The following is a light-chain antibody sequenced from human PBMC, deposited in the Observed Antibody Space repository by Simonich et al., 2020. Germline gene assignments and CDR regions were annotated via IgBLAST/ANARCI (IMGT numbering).Light chain of an antibody. CDR2: WAS. V-gene: IGKV4-1*01. Sequence: DIVMTQSPDSLAVSLGARATITCKYSQSVLYSSNNKNYLAWYQQKPGQPPKLLIYWASTRESGVPDRFSGSGSGTDFTLTISSLQAEDVAVYYCQQYYSTPYTFGQGTKLEIK. CDR1: QSVLYSSNNKNY. J-gene: IGKJ2*01. CDR3: QQYYSTPYT.